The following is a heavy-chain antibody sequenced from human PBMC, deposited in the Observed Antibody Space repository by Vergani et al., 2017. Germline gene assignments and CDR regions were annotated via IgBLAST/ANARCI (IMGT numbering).Heavy chain of an antibody. D-gene: IGHD6-13*01. CDR2: IYYSGST. Sequence: QLQLQESGPGLVKPSETLSLTCTVSGCSISSSSYYWGWIRQPPGKGLEWIGSIYYSGSTYYNPSLKSRVTISVDTSKNQFSLKLSSVTAADTAVYYCARHLFSSTLYYFDYWGQGTLVTVSS. CDR1: GCSISSSSYY. J-gene: IGHJ4*02. V-gene: IGHV4-39*01. CDR3: ARHLFSSTLYYFDY.